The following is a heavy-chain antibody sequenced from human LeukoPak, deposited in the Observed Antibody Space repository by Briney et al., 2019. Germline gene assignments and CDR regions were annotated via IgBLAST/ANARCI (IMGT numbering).Heavy chain of an antibody. CDR3: ARGAYQLLFYYMDV. J-gene: IGHJ6*03. Sequence: SETLSLTCTVSGGSISSGDYYWSWIRQPPGKGLEWIGYIYYSGSTYYNPSLKSRVTISVDTSKNQFSLKLSSVTAADTAVYYCARGAYQLLFYYMDVWGKGTTVTVSS. CDR2: IYYSGST. D-gene: IGHD2-2*01. CDR1: GGSISSGDYY. V-gene: IGHV4-30-4*08.